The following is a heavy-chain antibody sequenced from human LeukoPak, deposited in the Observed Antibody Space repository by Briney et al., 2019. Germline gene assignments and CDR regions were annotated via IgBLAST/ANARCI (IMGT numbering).Heavy chain of an antibody. Sequence: GGSLRLSCAASGFTFSSYSMNWVRQAPGKGLEWVSYISSSSSTIYYADSVKGRFTISRDNAKNSLYLQMNSLRAEDTAVYYCARQILRGSGSYYQYYYYYMDVWGKGTTVTVSS. V-gene: IGHV3-48*04. J-gene: IGHJ6*03. D-gene: IGHD3-10*01. CDR3: ARQILRGSGSYYQYYYYYMDV. CDR1: GFTFSSYS. CDR2: ISSSSSTI.